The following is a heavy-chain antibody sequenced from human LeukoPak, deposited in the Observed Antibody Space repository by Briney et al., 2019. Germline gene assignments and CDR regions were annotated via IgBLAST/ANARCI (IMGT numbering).Heavy chain of an antibody. V-gene: IGHV1-2*02. CDR2: INPNSGGT. Sequence: SVKVSCKASGYTFTGYYMHWVRQAPGQGLEWMGWINPNSGGTNYAQKFQGRVTMTRYTSISTAYMELSRLRSDDTAVYYCARPVKGSTVTTLTWGQGTLVTVSS. D-gene: IGHD4-17*01. CDR3: ARPVKGSTVTTLT. CDR1: GYTFTGYY. J-gene: IGHJ5*02.